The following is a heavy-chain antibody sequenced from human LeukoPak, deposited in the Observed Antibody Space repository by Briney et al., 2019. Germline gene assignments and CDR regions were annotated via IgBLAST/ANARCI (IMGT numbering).Heavy chain of an antibody. J-gene: IGHJ4*02. CDR3: GARAPVEIVATIEEDYFDY. V-gene: IGHV1-18*01. CDR2: ISAYNGNT. D-gene: IGHD5-12*01. Sequence: ASVKVSCKASGYTFTSYGISWVRQAPGQGLEWMGWISAYNGNTNYAQKLQGRVTITTDTSTSKAYMELRSQRSDDAAVYLCGARAPVEIVATIEEDYFDYWGQGTLVTVSS. CDR1: GYTFTSYG.